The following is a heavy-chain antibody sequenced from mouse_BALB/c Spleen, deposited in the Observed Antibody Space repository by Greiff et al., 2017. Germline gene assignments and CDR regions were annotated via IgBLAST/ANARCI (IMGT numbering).Heavy chain of an antibody. CDR1: GYTFTSYW. Sequence: QVQLQQSGAELARPGASVKLSCKASGYTFTSYWMQWVKQRPGQGLEWIGAIYPGDGDTRYTQKFKGKATLTADKSSSTAYMQLSSLASEDSAVYYCARENYGLHWYFDVWGAGTTVTVSS. V-gene: IGHV1-87*01. CDR3: ARENYGLHWYFDV. CDR2: IYPGDGDT. D-gene: IGHD1-2*01. J-gene: IGHJ1*01.